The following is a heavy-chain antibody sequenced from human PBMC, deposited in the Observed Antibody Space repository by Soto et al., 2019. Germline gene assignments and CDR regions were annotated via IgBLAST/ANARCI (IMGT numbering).Heavy chain of an antibody. CDR2: ISSSGSTI. V-gene: IGHV3-11*01. Sequence: GGFLRLSCAASGFTFSDYYMSWIRQAPGKGLEWVSYISSSGSTIYYADSVKGRFTSSRDNAKNSLYLQMNSLRAEDTAVYYCASGGYTIAAAGSDYWGQGTLVTVSS. D-gene: IGHD6-13*01. J-gene: IGHJ4*02. CDR3: ASGGYTIAAAGSDY. CDR1: GFTFSDYY.